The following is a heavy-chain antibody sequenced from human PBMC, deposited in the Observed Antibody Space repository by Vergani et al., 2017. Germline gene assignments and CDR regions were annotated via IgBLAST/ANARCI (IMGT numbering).Heavy chain of an antibody. CDR2: ISGSGGST. J-gene: IGHJ3*02. D-gene: IGHD5-12*01. CDR1: GFTFSSYG. Sequence: QVQLVESGGGVVQPGRSLRLSCAASGFTFSSYGMHWVRQAPGKGLEWVSAISGSGGSTYYADSVKGRFTISRDNSKNTLYLQMNSLRAEDTAVYYCARGVATIDDAFDIWGQGTMVTVSS. V-gene: IGHV3-NL1*01. CDR3: ARGVATIDDAFDI.